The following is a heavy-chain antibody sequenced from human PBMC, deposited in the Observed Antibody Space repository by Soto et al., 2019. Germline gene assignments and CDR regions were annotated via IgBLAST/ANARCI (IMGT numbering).Heavy chain of an antibody. CDR3: AKVVTVTGDLEDI. V-gene: IGHV3-23*01. J-gene: IGHJ3*02. CDR2: ISGSGGST. Sequence: GGSLRLSCAASGFTFSSYAMSWVRQAPGKGLEWLSAISGSGGSTYYADSVKGRFTISRDNSKNTLYLQMNSLRAEDTAVYYCAKVVTVTGDLEDIWGQGTMVTVSS. D-gene: IGHD7-27*01. CDR1: GFTFSSYA.